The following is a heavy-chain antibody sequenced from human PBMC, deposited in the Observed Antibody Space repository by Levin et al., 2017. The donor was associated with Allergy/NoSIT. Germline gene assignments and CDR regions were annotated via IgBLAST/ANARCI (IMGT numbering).Heavy chain of an antibody. CDR2: ISSSGSTI. J-gene: IGHJ4*02. D-gene: IGHD2-2*01. Sequence: GGSLRLSCAASGFTFSDYYMSWIRQAPGKGLEWVSYISSSGSTIYYADSVKGRFTISRDNAKNSLYLQMNSLRAEDTAVYYCASRPIVVVPAAMGGDYWGQGTLVTVSS. CDR1: GFTFSDYY. CDR3: ASRPIVVVPAAMGGDY. V-gene: IGHV3-11*01.